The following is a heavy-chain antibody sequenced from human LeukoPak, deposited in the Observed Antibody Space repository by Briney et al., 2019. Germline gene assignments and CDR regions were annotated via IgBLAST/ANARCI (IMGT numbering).Heavy chain of an antibody. CDR3: ARVVAAAATLDYYYGMDV. Sequence: ASVKVSCKASGGTFSSYAISWVRQAPGQGLEWMGGIIPIFGTANYAQKFQGRVTITADESTSTAYMELSSLRSEDTAVYYCARVVAAAATLDYYYGMDVWGRGTTVTVSS. D-gene: IGHD6-13*01. CDR1: GGTFSSYA. CDR2: IIPIFGTA. V-gene: IGHV1-69*13. J-gene: IGHJ6*02.